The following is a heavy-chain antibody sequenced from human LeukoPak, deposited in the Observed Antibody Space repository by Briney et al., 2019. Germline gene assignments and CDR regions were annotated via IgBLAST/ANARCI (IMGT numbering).Heavy chain of an antibody. D-gene: IGHD3-22*01. Sequence: GGSLRLSCAASGFTFGSYWMSWVRQAPGKGLEWVANIKQDGSEKYYVDSVKGRFTISRDNAKNSLYLQMNSLRAEDTAVYYCARDLVYYDSSGYYYDGAFDIWGQGTMVTVSS. CDR3: ARDLVYYDSSGYYYDGAFDI. V-gene: IGHV3-7*01. J-gene: IGHJ3*02. CDR2: IKQDGSEK. CDR1: GFTFGSYW.